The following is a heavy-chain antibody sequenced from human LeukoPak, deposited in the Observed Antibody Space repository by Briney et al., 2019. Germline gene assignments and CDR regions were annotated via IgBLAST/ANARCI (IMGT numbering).Heavy chain of an antibody. CDR1: GFTVSSNY. CDR2: YYSGGSK. Sequence: PGGSMRSSAAASGFTVSSNYISWVRQAPGKGLGWSSVYYSGGSKYYADSVKGRFTFSRDNSKTPLYLQMNSRSAEETAVYYVARLSSLKLEYYFDYWGQGTLVTASS. J-gene: IGHJ4*02. CDR3: ARLSSLKLEYYFDY. D-gene: IGHD2/OR15-2a*01. V-gene: IGHV3-53*01.